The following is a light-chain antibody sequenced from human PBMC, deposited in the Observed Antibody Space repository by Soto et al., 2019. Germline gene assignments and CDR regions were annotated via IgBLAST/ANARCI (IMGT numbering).Light chain of an antibody. CDR2: EVS. J-gene: IGLJ1*01. CDR1: SSDVGGYNY. V-gene: IGLV2-14*01. CDR3: SSYISSSTPGYV. Sequence: QSALTQPASVSGSPGQSITISCTGTSSDVGGYNYVSWYQQHPGKAPKLMIYEVSNRPSGVSNRFSGSKSGNTASLTISGLQAEDEADYYCSSYISSSTPGYVFGTGTKLTVL.